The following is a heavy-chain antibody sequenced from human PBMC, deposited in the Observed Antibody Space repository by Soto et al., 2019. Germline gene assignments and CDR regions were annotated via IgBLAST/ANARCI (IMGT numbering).Heavy chain of an antibody. V-gene: IGHV1-69*13. Sequence: SVNVSCKASGGTFSSYAISWVRQAPGQGLEWMGGIIPIFGTANYAQRFQGRVTITADESTSTAYMELSSLRSEDTAVYYCARELGYYYDSSGYYFLDYWGQGTLVTVSS. CDR2: IIPIFGTA. J-gene: IGHJ4*02. CDR1: GGTFSSYA. D-gene: IGHD3-22*01. CDR3: ARELGYYYDSSGYYFLDY.